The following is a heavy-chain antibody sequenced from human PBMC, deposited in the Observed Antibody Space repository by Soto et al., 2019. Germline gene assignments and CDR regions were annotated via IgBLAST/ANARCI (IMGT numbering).Heavy chain of an antibody. J-gene: IGHJ6*02. D-gene: IGHD2-21*01. CDR2: IYHSGST. V-gene: IGHV4-4*02. CDR1: GGSISSSNW. CDR3: ARHLVDPTYYYYGMDV. Sequence: QVQLQESGPGLVKPSGTLSLTCAVSGGSISSSNWWSWVRQPPGKGLEWIGEIYHSGSTNYNPSLKSRVTISVDKSTNQSSPKPGSVTAADTAVYYCARHLVDPTYYYYGMDVWGQGTTVTVSS.